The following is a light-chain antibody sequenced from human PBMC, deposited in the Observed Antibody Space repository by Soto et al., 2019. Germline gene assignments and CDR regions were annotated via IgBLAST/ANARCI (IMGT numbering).Light chain of an antibody. V-gene: IGLV2-14*01. J-gene: IGLJ1*01. Sequence: QSALTQPASVSGSPGQSITISCTGTSSDVGGYNYVSWYQQHPGKAPKLMIYDVRNRPSGVSNRFSGSKSGNTASLTISGLQAEDEADYYCSSYTRSSTYVFGTGTKLTV. CDR2: DVR. CDR1: SSDVGGYNY. CDR3: SSYTRSSTYV.